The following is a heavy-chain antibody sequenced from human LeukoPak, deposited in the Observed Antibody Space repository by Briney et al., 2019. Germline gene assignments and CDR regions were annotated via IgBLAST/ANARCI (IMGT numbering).Heavy chain of an antibody. CDR1: GGAFSSYA. Sequence: SVKVSCKASGGAFSSYAFSWVRQAPDQGLEWMGGIVPMFGTPTYSQKFKGRITLTADESTSTAYMELSSLRSEDTALYYCATAHERAGDISFFYLDVWGKGTTVTVSS. D-gene: IGHD7-27*01. CDR2: IVPMFGTP. V-gene: IGHV1-69*13. CDR3: ATAHERAGDISFFYLDV. J-gene: IGHJ6*03.